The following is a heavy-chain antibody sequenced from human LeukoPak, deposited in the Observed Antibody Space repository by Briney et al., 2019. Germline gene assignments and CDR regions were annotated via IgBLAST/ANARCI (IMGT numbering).Heavy chain of an antibody. J-gene: IGHJ3*02. Sequence: GGSLRLSCAASGFTLSSYSMNWVRQAPGKGLEWVSSISSSSSYIYYADSVKGRFTISRDNAKNSLYLQMNSLRAEDTAVYYCARDPVGAAAPRAFDIWGQGTMVTVSS. V-gene: IGHV3-21*01. CDR3: ARDPVGAAAPRAFDI. CDR2: ISSSSSYI. CDR1: GFTLSSYS. D-gene: IGHD2-2*01.